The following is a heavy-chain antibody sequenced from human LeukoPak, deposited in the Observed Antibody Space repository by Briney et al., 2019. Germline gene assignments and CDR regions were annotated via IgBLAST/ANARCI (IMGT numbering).Heavy chain of an antibody. CDR3: AREGLYGGNSDRYYYYGMDV. J-gene: IGHJ6*02. CDR1: GGSISSSSYY. V-gene: IGHV4-39*07. CDR2: IYYSGST. D-gene: IGHD4-23*01. Sequence: SETLSLTCTVSGGSISSSSYYWGWIRQPPGKGLEWIGSIYYSGSTYYNPSLKSRVAISVDTSKNQFSLKLSSVTAADTAVYYCAREGLYGGNSDRYYYYGMDVWGQGTTVTVSS.